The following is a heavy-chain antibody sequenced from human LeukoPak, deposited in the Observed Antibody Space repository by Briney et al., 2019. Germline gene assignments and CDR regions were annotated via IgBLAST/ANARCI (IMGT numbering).Heavy chain of an antibody. Sequence: PSETLSLTCAVYGGSFSGYYWSWIRQPPGKGLEWIGEINHSGSTNYNPSLKSRVTISVDTSKNQFSLKLRSVTAADTAVYYCARGVALPYVAAAGDYYYYGMDVWGQGTTVTVSS. V-gene: IGHV4-34*01. CDR2: INHSGST. D-gene: IGHD6-13*01. J-gene: IGHJ6*02. CDR3: ARGVALPYVAAAGDYYYYGMDV. CDR1: GGSFSGYY.